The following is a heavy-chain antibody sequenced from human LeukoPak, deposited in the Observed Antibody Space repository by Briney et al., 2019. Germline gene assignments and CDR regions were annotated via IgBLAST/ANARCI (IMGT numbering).Heavy chain of an antibody. CDR1: GFSFSGYS. Sequence: PGGSLRLSCAASGFSFSGYSMNWVRQPPGQGLEWISYISRGSRTIYYADSVRGRFTISRDAAKNSLYLQMNSLRAEDTGIYYCSRETTSGYWGQGTLVTVSS. D-gene: IGHD1-1*01. CDR3: SRETTSGY. CDR2: ISRGSRTI. V-gene: IGHV3-48*04. J-gene: IGHJ4*02.